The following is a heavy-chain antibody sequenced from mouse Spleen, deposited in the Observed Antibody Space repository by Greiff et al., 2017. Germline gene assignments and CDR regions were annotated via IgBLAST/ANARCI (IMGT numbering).Heavy chain of an antibody. J-gene: IGHJ3*01. V-gene: IGHV5-9*04. CDR1: GFTFSSYT. CDR3: ARQGSYYSYDGKAWFAY. D-gene: IGHD2-12*01. Sequence: EVQLQQSGGGLVKPGGSLKLSCAASGFTFSSYTMSWVRQTPAKRLEWVATISSGGGNTYYPDSVKGRFTISRDNARNTLYLQMSSLRSEDTAMYYCARQGSYYSYDGKAWFAYWGQGTLVTVSA. CDR2: ISSGGGNT.